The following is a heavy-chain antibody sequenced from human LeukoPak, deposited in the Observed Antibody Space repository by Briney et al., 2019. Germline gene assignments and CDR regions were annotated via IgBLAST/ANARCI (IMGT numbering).Heavy chain of an antibody. J-gene: IGHJ5*02. V-gene: IGHV5-51*01. CDR3: VRRGVSHDWFDP. CDR2: IYPGDSDT. Sequence: GESLKISCKGSGYSFVTYWIAWVSQMPDKGLEWMGIIYPGDSDTRYSPSFQGQVTISADKSISTAYLQWSSLKASDTAMYYCVRRGVSHDWFDPWGQGTLVTVSS. D-gene: IGHD6-13*01. CDR1: GYSFVTYW.